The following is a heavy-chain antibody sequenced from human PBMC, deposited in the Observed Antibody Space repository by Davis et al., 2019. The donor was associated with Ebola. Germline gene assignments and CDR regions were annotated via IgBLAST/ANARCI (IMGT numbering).Heavy chain of an antibody. CDR3: AGVDYAGAFDI. Sequence: MPGGSLRLSCAVYGGSFSGYYWSWIRQPPGKGLEWIGEINHSGSTNYNPSLKSRVTISVDTSKNQFSLKLSSVTAADTAVYYCAGVDYAGAFDIWGQGTMVTVSS. CDR2: INHSGST. CDR1: GGSFSGYY. V-gene: IGHV4-34*01. J-gene: IGHJ3*02. D-gene: IGHD4-17*01.